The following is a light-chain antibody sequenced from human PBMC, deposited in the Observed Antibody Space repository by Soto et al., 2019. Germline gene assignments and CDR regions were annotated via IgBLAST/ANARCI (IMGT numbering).Light chain of an antibody. J-gene: IGLJ3*02. Sequence: QSALTQPPSASGSPGQSVTISCTGTASDIGGYDYVSWYQQHPGKAPKLMIYEVNKRPSGVPDRFSGSKSGNTASLTVSGLQAEDEADYSCYSYAGSNSFDVFGGGTKLTVL. CDR1: ASDIGGYDY. V-gene: IGLV2-8*01. CDR3: YSYAGSNSFDV. CDR2: EVN.